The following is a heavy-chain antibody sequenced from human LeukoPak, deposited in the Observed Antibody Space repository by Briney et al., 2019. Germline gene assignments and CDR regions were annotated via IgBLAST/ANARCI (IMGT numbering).Heavy chain of an antibody. CDR3: AREVRSSGWYGARYFDY. J-gene: IGHJ4*02. CDR2: ISYDGSNK. Sequence: GGSLRLSCAASGFTFSSYAMHWVRQAPGKGLEWVAVISYDGSNKYYADSVKGRFTISRDNSKNTLYLQMNSLRAEDTAVYYCAREVRSSGWYGARYFDYWGQGTLVTVSS. CDR1: GFTFSSYA. D-gene: IGHD6-19*01. V-gene: IGHV3-30-3*01.